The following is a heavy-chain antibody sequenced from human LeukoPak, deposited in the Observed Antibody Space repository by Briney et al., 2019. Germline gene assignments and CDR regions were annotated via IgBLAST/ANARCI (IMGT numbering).Heavy chain of an antibody. CDR1: GYTFTGYY. Sequence: ASVKVSRKASGYTFTGYYMHWVRQAPGQGLEWMGRINPNSGGTNYAQKFQGRVTMTRDTSISTAYMELSRLRSDDTAVYYCARDGGAGWSAFDYWGQGTLVTVSS. CDR2: INPNSGGT. J-gene: IGHJ4*02. V-gene: IGHV1-2*06. D-gene: IGHD6-19*01. CDR3: ARDGGAGWSAFDY.